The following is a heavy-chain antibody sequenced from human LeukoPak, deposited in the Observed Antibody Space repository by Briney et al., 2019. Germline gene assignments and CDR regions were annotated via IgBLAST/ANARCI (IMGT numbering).Heavy chain of an antibody. CDR1: GFTFSDYY. CDR2: ISSSSSTI. CDR3: APEPYYDYVWGSYRYTADFDY. J-gene: IGHJ4*02. Sequence: PGGALRLSCAASGFTFSDYYMSWIRQAPGKGLEWVSYISSSSSTIYYADSVKGRFTISRDNAKNSLYLQMNSLRAEDTAVYYCAPEPYYDYVWGSYRYTADFDYWGQGTLVTVSS. D-gene: IGHD3-16*02. V-gene: IGHV3-11*04.